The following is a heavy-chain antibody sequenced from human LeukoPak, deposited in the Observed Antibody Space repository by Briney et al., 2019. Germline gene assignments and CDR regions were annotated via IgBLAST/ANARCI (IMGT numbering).Heavy chain of an antibody. Sequence: PGGSLRLSCAASGFTFSSYGMHWVRQAPDKGLEWVAFIRYDGSNKYYADSVKGRFTISRDNSKNTLYLQMNSLRAEDTAVYYCAIHSSSWYWNYFDYWGQGTLVTVSS. CDR3: AIHSSSWYWNYFDY. CDR1: GFTFSSYG. D-gene: IGHD6-13*01. CDR2: IRYDGSNK. J-gene: IGHJ4*02. V-gene: IGHV3-30*02.